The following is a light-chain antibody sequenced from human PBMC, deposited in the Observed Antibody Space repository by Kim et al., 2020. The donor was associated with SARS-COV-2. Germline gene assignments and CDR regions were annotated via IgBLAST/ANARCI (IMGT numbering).Light chain of an antibody. CDR1: QTVSRTF. V-gene: IGKV3-20*01. CDR3: QQCYNSPFT. J-gene: IGKJ2*01. CDR2: GAS. Sequence: EIVLTQSPGNLSLSPGERATLSCRSSQTVSRTFLGWYQQRPGQAPRLLIYGASNRATGIPDRFSGSGSGTDFTLTISRLEPEDSAVYYCQQCYNSPFTFGQGPKLEI.